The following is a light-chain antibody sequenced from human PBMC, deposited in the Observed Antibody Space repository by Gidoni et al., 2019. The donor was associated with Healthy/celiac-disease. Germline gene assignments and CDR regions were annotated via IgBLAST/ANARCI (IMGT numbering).Light chain of an antibody. CDR1: QGISSY. V-gene: IGKV1-8*01. J-gene: IGKJ4*01. CDR3: QQYYSYPLT. Sequence: AIRMTQSPSSFSASTGDRVTITCRASQGISSYLAWYQQKPWKAPKLLIYAASTLQSGDPSRFSGSGSGTDFTLTISCLQSEDFATYYCQQYYSYPLTFGGGTKVEIK. CDR2: AAS.